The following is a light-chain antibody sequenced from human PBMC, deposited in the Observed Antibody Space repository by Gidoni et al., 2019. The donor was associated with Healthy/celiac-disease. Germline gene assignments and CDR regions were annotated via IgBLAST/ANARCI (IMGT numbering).Light chain of an antibody. CDR2: DVS. Sequence: QSALTQPASVSGSPVQSITISCPGTSSDVGGYNYVSWYQQHPGKAPKLMIYDVSNRSSGVSNRFSGSKSGNTASLTISGLQAEDEADYYCSSYTSSSTLVVFGGGTKLTVL. CDR1: SSDVGGYNY. V-gene: IGLV2-14*01. J-gene: IGLJ2*01. CDR3: SSYTSSSTLVV.